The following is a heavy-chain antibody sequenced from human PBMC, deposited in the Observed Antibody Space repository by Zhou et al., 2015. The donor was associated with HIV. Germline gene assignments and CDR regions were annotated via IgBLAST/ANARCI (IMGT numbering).Heavy chain of an antibody. CDR3: AAGGGYISRRGFLSWFDP. J-gene: IGHJ5*02. CDR1: GGTFSSYA. V-gene: IGHV1-69*01. Sequence: QVQLVQSGAEVKKPGSSVKVSCKASGGTFSSYAISWVRQAPGQGLEWMGGIIPIFGTANYAQKFQGRVTITADESTSTAYMELSSLRSEDTAVYYCAAGGGYISRRGFLSWFDPVGPGEPWSPSPQ. D-gene: IGHD5-24*01. CDR2: IIPIFGTA.